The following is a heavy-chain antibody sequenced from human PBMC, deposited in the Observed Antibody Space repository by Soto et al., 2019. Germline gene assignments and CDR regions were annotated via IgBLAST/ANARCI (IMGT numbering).Heavy chain of an antibody. Sequence: QVQLQQWGAGLLKPSETLSLTCAVYGGSFSGYYWSWIRQPPGKGLEWIGEINHSGSTNYNPSLKSRVTISVDTSKNQFSRTLSSVTAADTAVYYCARVGTMVRGPGVPFDYWGQGTLVTVSS. J-gene: IGHJ4*02. V-gene: IGHV4-34*01. CDR3: ARVGTMVRGPGVPFDY. CDR1: GGSFSGYY. CDR2: INHSGST. D-gene: IGHD3-10*01.